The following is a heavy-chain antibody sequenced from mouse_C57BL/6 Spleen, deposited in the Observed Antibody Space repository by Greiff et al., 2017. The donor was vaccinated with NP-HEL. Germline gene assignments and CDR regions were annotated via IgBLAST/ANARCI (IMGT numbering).Heavy chain of an antibody. J-gene: IGHJ1*03. CDR3: AFYYYGSSPVFDV. CDR2: IDPANGNT. CDR1: GFNIKNTY. V-gene: IGHV14-3*01. D-gene: IGHD1-1*01. Sequence: VQLQQSVAELVRPGASVKLSCTASGFNIKNTYMHWVKQRPEQGLEWIGRIDPANGNTKYAPKFQGTATITADTSSNTAYLQLSSLTSEDTAIYYCAFYYYGSSPVFDVWGTGTTVTVSS.